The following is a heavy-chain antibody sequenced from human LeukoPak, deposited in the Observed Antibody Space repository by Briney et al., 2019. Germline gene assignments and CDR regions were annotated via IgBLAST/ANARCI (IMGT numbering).Heavy chain of an antibody. Sequence: AASVKVSCKASGGTFSSYAISWVRQAPGQGLEWMGRIIPILGTANYAQKFQGRVTITTDESTSTAYMELSSLRSEDTAVYYCARSLRSGSYAFDYWGQGTLVTVSS. CDR2: IIPILGTA. CDR3: ARSLRSGSYAFDY. D-gene: IGHD1-26*01. J-gene: IGHJ4*02. CDR1: GGTFSSYA. V-gene: IGHV1-69*11.